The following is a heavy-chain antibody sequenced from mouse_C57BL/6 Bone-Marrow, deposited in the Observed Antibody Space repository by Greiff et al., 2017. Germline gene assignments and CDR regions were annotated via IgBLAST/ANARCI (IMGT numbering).Heavy chain of an antibody. CDR3: ARLRRRYYYAMDY. Sequence: VQLQQSGAELVRPGTSVKMSCKASGYTFTNYWIGWAKQRPGHGLEWIGDIYPGGGYTNYNEKFKGKATLTAEKSSSTAYMQFSSLTSEDSAIYYCARLRRRYYYAMDYWGQGTSVTVSS. CDR1: GYTFTNYW. J-gene: IGHJ4*01. D-gene: IGHD2-12*01. V-gene: IGHV1-63*01. CDR2: IYPGGGYT.